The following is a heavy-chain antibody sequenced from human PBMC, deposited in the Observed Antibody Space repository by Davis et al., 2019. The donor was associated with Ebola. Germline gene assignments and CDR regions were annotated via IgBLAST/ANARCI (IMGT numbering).Heavy chain of an antibody. D-gene: IGHD6-13*01. Sequence: ASVKVSCKASGYSFTNYAIHWVRQAPGQRLEWMGWINTGNGNTEYSQKFQGRVTITRDTSASTAYMELSSLRSEDTAVYYCARAARVGAARRNWFDPWGQGTLVTVSS. CDR2: INTGNGNT. CDR3: ARAARVGAARRNWFDP. V-gene: IGHV1-3*04. CDR1: GYSFTNYA. J-gene: IGHJ5*02.